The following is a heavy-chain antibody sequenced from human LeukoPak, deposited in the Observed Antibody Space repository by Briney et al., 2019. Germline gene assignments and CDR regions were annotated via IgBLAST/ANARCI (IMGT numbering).Heavy chain of an antibody. CDR1: GYTFTSAY. V-gene: IGHV1-8*02. J-gene: IGHJ6*03. Sequence: ASVKVSCKASGYTFTSAYIHWVRQAPGQELEWMGWMNPNSGNTGYAQKFQGRVTMTRNTSISTAYMELSSLRSEDTAVYYCAAFITMVRGATLGYYYYMDVWGKGTTVTISS. D-gene: IGHD3-10*01. CDR3: AAFITMVRGATLGYYYYMDV. CDR2: MNPNSGNT.